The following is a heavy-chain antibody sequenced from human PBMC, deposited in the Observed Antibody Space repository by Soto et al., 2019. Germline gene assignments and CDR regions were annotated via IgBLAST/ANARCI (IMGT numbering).Heavy chain of an antibody. CDR1: GFTFSSYA. J-gene: IGHJ4*02. CDR3: AKETVVVVGGTIDY. Sequence: PGGSLRLSCAASGFTFSSYAMSWLRQAPGKGLEWVSGISHSGSSTFYADSVKGRFTISRDNSKNTQYLQMNSLRAEDTAVYFCAKETVVVVGGTIDYWGQGXLVTVSS. V-gene: IGHV3-23*01. D-gene: IGHD2-15*01. CDR2: ISHSGSST.